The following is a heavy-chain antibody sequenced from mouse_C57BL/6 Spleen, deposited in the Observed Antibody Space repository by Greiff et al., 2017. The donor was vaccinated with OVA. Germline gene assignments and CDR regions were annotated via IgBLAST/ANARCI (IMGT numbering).Heavy chain of an antibody. Sequence: EVQLQQSGPELVKPGASVKISCKASGYTFTDYYMNWVKQSHGKSLEWIGDINPNNGGTSYNQKFKGKATLTVDKSSSTAYMELRSLTSEDSAVYYCARLGGYGSRENYFDYWGQGTTLTVSS. V-gene: IGHV1-26*01. J-gene: IGHJ2*01. CDR2: INPNNGGT. CDR1: GYTFTDYY. CDR3: ARLGGYGSRENYFDY. D-gene: IGHD1-1*01.